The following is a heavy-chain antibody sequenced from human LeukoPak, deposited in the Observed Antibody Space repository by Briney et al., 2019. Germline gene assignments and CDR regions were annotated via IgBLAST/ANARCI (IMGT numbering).Heavy chain of an antibody. CDR3: ARDFWSGRWFDP. J-gene: IGHJ5*02. Sequence: ASVKVSCKASGYTCTSYYMHWVRQPPGQGLEWMGIINPSGGSTSYAQKFQGRVTMTRDTSTSTVYMELSSLRSEDTAVYYCARDFWSGRWFDPWGQGTLVTVSS. CDR1: GYTCTSYY. CDR2: INPSGGST. D-gene: IGHD3-3*01. V-gene: IGHV1-46*01.